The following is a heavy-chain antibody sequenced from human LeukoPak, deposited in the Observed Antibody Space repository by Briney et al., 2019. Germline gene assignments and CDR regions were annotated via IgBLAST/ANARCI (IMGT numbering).Heavy chain of an antibody. J-gene: IGHJ3*02. Sequence: SSETLSLTCTVSGGSISSYYWSWIRQPPGKGLEWIGYIYYSGSTNYNPSLKSRVTISVDTSKNQFSLKLSSVTAADTAVYYCARVPGNWNSNDAFDIWGQGTMVTVSS. CDR3: ARVPGNWNSNDAFDI. CDR1: GGSISSYY. CDR2: IYYSGST. V-gene: IGHV4-59*01. D-gene: IGHD1-7*01.